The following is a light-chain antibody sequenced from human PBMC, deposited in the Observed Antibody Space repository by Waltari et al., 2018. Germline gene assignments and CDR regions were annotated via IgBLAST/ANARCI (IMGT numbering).Light chain of an antibody. V-gene: IGKV2-30*02. J-gene: IGKJ4*01. CDR1: QSLVHSEGNTY. CDR2: KVS. CDR3: MQGTHWPAFT. Sequence: DVVMSQSPLSLSVALGQPASISCRSSQSLVHSEGNTYLNWFQQRPGQSPRRLFYKVSNRDPGVPDRFSGSGSGSDFTLKISRVEAEDVGVYYCMQGTHWPAFTFGGGTKVEIK.